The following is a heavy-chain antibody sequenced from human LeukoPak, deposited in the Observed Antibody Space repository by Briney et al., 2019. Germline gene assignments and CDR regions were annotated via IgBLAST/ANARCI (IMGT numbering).Heavy chain of an antibody. D-gene: IGHD3-22*01. Sequence: GGSLRLSCAASGFTFSSYAMHWVRQAPGKGLEWVAVISYDGSNKYYADSVKGRFTISRDNSKNTLYLQMNSLRAEDTAVYYCAKGPTYYYDSSGYYHDAFDIWGQGTMVTVSS. V-gene: IGHV3-30-3*01. CDR1: GFTFSSYA. CDR2: ISYDGSNK. J-gene: IGHJ3*02. CDR3: AKGPTYYYDSSGYYHDAFDI.